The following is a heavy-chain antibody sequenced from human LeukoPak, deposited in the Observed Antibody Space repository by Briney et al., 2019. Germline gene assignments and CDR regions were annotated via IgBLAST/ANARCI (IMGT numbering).Heavy chain of an antibody. CDR3: ARGEDYDFWSGFRGAFDI. CDR1: GGTFSSYA. Sequence: SVKVSCKASGGTFSSYAISWVRQAPGQGLEWMGGIIPIFGTANYAQKFQGRVTTTADESTSTAYMELSSLRSEDTAVYYCARGEDYDFWSGFRGAFDIWGQGTMVTVSS. CDR2: IIPIFGTA. J-gene: IGHJ3*02. V-gene: IGHV1-69*01. D-gene: IGHD3-3*01.